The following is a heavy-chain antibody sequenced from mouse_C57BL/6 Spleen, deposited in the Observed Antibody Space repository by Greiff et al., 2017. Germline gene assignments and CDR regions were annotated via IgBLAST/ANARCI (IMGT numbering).Heavy chain of an antibody. V-gene: IGHV1-50*01. CDR2: IDPAESYT. Sequence: QVQLQQSGAELVKPGASVKLSCKASGYTFTSYWMQWVKQRPGQGLEWIGEIDPAESYTNYNQKFKGKATLTVDTSSSTAYMELSSLTSEDSAVYYCARYPRVVRAMDYWGQGTSVTVSS. CDR1: GYTFTSYW. CDR3: ARYPRVVRAMDY. D-gene: IGHD1-3*01. J-gene: IGHJ4*01.